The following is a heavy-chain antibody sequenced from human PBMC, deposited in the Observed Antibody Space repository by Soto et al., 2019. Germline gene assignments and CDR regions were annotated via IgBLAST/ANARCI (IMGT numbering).Heavy chain of an antibody. CDR2: ISTYSGNT. CDR3: ARDGHSSSWYSARYGLDV. Sequence: ASVKVSCKASDYTFTSYGISWVRQAPGQGLEWMGWISTYSGNTNYAQKFQGRVTMTTDTSTSTAYMELRSLRSDDTAVYYCARDGHSSSWYSARYGLDVWGQGTTVTVYS. D-gene: IGHD6-13*01. J-gene: IGHJ6*02. V-gene: IGHV1-18*01. CDR1: DYTFTSYG.